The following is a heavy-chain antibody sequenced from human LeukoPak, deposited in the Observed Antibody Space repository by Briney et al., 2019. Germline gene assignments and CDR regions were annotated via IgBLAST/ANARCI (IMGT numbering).Heavy chain of an antibody. D-gene: IGHD3-22*01. Sequence: GGSLRLSCAASGFTFSSYAMSWVRQAPGKGLEWVSAISGSGGSTYYADSVKGRFTISRGNSKNTLYLQMNSLRAEDTAVYYCAKGPLPYDSSGYSNYWGQGTLVTVSS. V-gene: IGHV3-23*01. CDR3: AKGPLPYDSSGYSNY. J-gene: IGHJ4*02. CDR2: ISGSGGST. CDR1: GFTFSSYA.